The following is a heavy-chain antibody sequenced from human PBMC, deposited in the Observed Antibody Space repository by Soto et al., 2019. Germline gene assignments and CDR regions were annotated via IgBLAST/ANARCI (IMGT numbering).Heavy chain of an antibody. V-gene: IGHV1-69*06. J-gene: IGHJ3*02. D-gene: IGHD1-26*01. CDR1: GGTFSSYA. CDR2: IIPIFDTA. CDR3: ARDHSIVGATFVAFDI. Sequence: ASVKVSCKASGGTFSSYAISWVRQAPGQGLEWMGGIIPIFDTANYAQKFQGRVTITADKSTSAAYMELSSMRSEDTAAYYCARDHSIVGATFVAFDIWGQGTRVTVS.